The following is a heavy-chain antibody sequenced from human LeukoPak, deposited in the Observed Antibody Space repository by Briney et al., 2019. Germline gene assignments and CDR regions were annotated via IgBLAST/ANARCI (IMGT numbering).Heavy chain of an antibody. CDR1: GGSISGQY. V-gene: IGHV4-59*08. J-gene: IGHJ5*02. CDR3: ARLRFLEWLFPWFDP. CDR2: ISYSGIT. D-gene: IGHD3-3*01. Sequence: SETPSLTCTVSGGSISGQYWSWIRQPPGRGLEWIGYISYSGITKYNPSLKNRVTISIDTSKNQFSLKLSSMTAADTAVYYCARLRFLEWLFPWFDPWGQGTLVTVSS.